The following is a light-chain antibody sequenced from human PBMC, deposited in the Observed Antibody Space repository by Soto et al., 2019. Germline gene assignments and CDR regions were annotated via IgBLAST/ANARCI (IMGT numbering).Light chain of an antibody. CDR1: QSVSNS. CDR3: QQRTNWPLT. Sequence: EIVLTQSPATLSLSPGERATLSCWASQSVSNSLAWYQQRPGQSPRLLIYDVSTRATGIPARFGGSGSGTDFTLPISSLETEDFAVYYCQQRTNWPLTFCGGTKVEI. V-gene: IGKV3-11*01. J-gene: IGKJ4*01. CDR2: DVS.